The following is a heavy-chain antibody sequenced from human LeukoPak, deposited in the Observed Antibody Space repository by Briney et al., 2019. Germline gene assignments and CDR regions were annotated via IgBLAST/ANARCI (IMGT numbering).Heavy chain of an antibody. CDR1: GGSISSYY. J-gene: IGHJ6*01. CDR3: ARAWGDIVVVPAAPYGMDV. V-gene: IGHV4-59*01. CDR2: IYYSEST. D-gene: IGHD2-2*01. Sequence: SETLSLTCTISGGSISSYYWSWIRQPPGKGLEWIGYIYYSESTNYNPSLKSRVTISVDTSKNQFSLKLSSVTAADTAVYYCARAWGDIVVVPAAPYGMDVWGQGTTVTVSS.